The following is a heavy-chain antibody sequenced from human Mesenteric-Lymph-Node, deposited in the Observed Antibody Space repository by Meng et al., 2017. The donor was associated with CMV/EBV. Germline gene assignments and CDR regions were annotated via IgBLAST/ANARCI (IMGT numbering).Heavy chain of an antibody. Sequence: RTSAGGGGWIRQPPGKALEWLSLIYLDDDKRYSPSLKSRLTITKDTSKNQVVLRMTNVDPVDTATYYCAHRSDILTGYYPPPFDYWGQGTLVTVSS. J-gene: IGHJ4*02. CDR3: AHRSDILTGYYPPPFDY. D-gene: IGHD3-9*01. CDR2: IYLDDDK. CDR1: RTSAGG. V-gene: IGHV2-5*02.